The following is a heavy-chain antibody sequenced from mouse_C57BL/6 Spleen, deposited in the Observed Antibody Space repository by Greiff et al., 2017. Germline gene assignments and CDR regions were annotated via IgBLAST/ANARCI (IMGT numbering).Heavy chain of an antibody. CDR2: ITTNCGST. D-gene: IGHD2-5*01. CDR3: ARGDAYYSNYGDYYAMDY. J-gene: IGHJ4*01. V-gene: IGHV1-64*01. CDR1: GYTFTSYW. Sequence: QVQLQQPGAELVKPGASVKLSCKASGYTFTSYWMHWVKQRPGQGLEWIGMITTNCGSTNYNEKCKSKATLTVDNSSSQAYTQLSSLTSEDSAVYYCARGDAYYSNYGDYYAMDYWGQGTSVTVSS.